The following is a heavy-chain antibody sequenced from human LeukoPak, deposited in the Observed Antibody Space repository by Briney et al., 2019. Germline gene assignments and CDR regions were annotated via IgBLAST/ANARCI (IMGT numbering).Heavy chain of an antibody. D-gene: IGHD1-26*01. J-gene: IGHJ4*02. CDR3: AGAAGWEQAY. V-gene: IGHV3-7*01. CDR2: IQQDGSEK. CDR1: GFTFTSYW. Sequence: GGSLRLSCAASGFTFTSYWMTWVRQPPGKGLEWVANIQQDGSEKNYVDSAKGRFTISRDNTKDSLYLQMNSLRAEDTAVYYCAGAAGWEQAYWGQGTQVTVSS.